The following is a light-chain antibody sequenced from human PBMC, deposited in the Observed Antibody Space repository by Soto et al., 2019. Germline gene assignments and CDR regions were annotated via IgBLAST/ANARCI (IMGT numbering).Light chain of an antibody. CDR3: QQYKSYLYN. J-gene: IGKJ2*01. V-gene: IGKV1-5*01. Sequence: DIQMTQSPSTLSASVGDRVTITCRASQSISSWLAWYQQKPGKAPKLLIYDASSLESGVPLRFSGSRSGTEFTLTISSLQPDDFATYYCQQYKSYLYNFGQGTKVDIK. CDR2: DAS. CDR1: QSISSW.